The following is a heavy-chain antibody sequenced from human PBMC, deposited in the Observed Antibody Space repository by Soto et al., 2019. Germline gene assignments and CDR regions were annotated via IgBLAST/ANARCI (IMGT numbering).Heavy chain of an antibody. D-gene: IGHD3-10*01. Sequence: EVHIVESGGGLVKPGGSLRLSCAASGFIFSNAWINWVRQAPGKGLEWVGRVKSKNDGGTTDFATPVKGRFAISRDDSKYMVYLEMNNLQTEDTAMYYCTTDYYITPIIVRFDYWGHGTLVTVSS. CDR3: TTDYYITPIIVRFDY. CDR2: VKSKNDGGTT. CDR1: GFIFSNAW. V-gene: IGHV3-15*07. J-gene: IGHJ4*01.